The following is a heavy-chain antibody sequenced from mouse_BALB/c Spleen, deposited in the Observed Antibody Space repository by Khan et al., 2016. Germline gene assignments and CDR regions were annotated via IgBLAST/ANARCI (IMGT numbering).Heavy chain of an antibody. CDR3: ARLRHYYAMDY. Sequence: EVELVESGGGLVQPGGSLRLSCATSGFTFTDYYMSWVRQPPGKALEWLGFIRNKANGYTIEYSASVKGRFTISRDNSQSILYLQMNTLRAEDSATYYCARLRHYYAMDYWGQGTTVTVSS. CDR1: GFTFTDYY. J-gene: IGHJ4*01. CDR2: IRNKANGYTI. V-gene: IGHV7-3*02.